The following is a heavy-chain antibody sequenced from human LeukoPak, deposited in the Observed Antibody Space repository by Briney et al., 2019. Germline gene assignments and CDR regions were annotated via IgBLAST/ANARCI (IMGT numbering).Heavy chain of an antibody. CDR2: ISYDGSNK. D-gene: IGHD2-8*01. V-gene: IGHV3-30-3*01. CDR3: ARLDIVLIGGLDP. Sequence: GGSLRLSCAASGFTFSSYAMHWVRQAPGKGLEWVAVISYDGSNKYYADSVKGRFTISRDNSKNTLYLQMNSLRAEDTAVYYCARLDIVLIGGLDPWGLGTLVTVSS. J-gene: IGHJ5*02. CDR1: GFTFSSYA.